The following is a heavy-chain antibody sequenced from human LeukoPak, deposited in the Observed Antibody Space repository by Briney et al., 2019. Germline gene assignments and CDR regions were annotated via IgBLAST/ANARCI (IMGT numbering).Heavy chain of an antibody. J-gene: IGHJ4*02. D-gene: IGHD3-10*01. V-gene: IGHV3-53*01. CDR2: IYSGSST. CDR3: AKVDYNSGSFFDY. Sequence: PGGSLRLSCAASGFTVSSNYMSWVRQAPGKGLEWVSVIYSGSSTYYADSVKGRFTISRDNSKNTVHLQINSLRAEDTAVYYCAKVDYNSGSFFDYWGQGTLVTVSS. CDR1: GFTVSSNY.